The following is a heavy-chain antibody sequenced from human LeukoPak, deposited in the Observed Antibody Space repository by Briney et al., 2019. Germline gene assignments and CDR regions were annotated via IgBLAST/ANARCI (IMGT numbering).Heavy chain of an antibody. Sequence: GESLKISCKDSGYSFTSYWIGWVRQMPGEGLEWMGIIYPGDSDTRYSQSSQGQVTISADKSISTAYLQWSSLKASDTAMYYCAREPLEGRWFDPWGQGTLVTVSS. V-gene: IGHV5-51*01. J-gene: IGHJ5*02. CDR2: IYPGDSDT. CDR3: AREPLEGRWFDP. CDR1: GYSFTSYW.